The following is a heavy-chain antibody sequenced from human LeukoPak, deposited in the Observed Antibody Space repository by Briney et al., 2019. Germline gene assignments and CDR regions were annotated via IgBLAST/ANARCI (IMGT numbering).Heavy chain of an antibody. D-gene: IGHD1-1*01. Sequence: GGSLRLSCSASGFTFSTYAMHWVRQAPGKGLEYVSTIDGNGTITYYADSVKGRFTISRDNAKNSLYLQVNSLRAEDTAVYYCARGTGTTAYFDYWGQGTLVTVSS. CDR1: GFTFSTYA. J-gene: IGHJ4*02. V-gene: IGHV3-64*04. CDR3: ARGTGTTAYFDY. CDR2: IDGNGTIT.